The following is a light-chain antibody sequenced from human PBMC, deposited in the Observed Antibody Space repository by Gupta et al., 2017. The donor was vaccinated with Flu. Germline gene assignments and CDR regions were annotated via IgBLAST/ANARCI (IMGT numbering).Light chain of an antibody. CDR3: QQYDNRPPTFT. J-gene: IGKJ3*01. Sequence: RVTISCQASQDISHFLDWYQQKPGQAPKLLIYDASNLEKGVPARFSGSGSGTAFTFTISRLQPEDAETYYCQQYDNRPPTFTFGPGTKVEIK. CDR2: DAS. CDR1: QDISHF. V-gene: IGKV1-33*01.